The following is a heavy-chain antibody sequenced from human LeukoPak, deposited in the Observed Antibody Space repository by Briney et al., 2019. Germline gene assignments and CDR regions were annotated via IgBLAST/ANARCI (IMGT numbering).Heavy chain of an antibody. CDR3: ARDRPQVGYYYYGMDV. J-gene: IGHJ6*02. CDR2: IYYSGST. CDR1: GGSISSGGYY. D-gene: IGHD1-26*01. V-gene: IGHV4-31*03. Sequence: TLSLTFTVSGGSISSGGYYWSWIRQHPGKGLEWIGYIYYSGSTYYNPSLKSRVTISVDTSKNQFSLKLSSVTAADTAVYYCARDRPQVGYYYYGMDVWGQGTTVTVTS.